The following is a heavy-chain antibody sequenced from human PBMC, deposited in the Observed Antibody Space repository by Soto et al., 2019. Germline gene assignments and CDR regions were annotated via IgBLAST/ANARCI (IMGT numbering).Heavy chain of an antibody. CDR2: IIPIFGTA. CDR3: ARVYRHGDYVGWCDP. CDR1: GGTFSSYA. V-gene: IGHV1-69*12. J-gene: IGHJ5*02. Sequence: QVQLVQSGAEVKKPGSSVKVSCKASGGTFSSYAISWVRQAPGQGLEWMGGIIPIFGTANYAQKFQGRVTINADEPTSTAYMELSSLRSDDTAVYYCARVYRHGDYVGWCDPWGQGPLVTVSS. D-gene: IGHD4-17*01.